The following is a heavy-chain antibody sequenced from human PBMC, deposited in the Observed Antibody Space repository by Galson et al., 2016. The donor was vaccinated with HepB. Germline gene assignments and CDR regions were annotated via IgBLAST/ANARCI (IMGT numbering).Heavy chain of an antibody. V-gene: IGHV3-23*01. CDR2: ITGSGDST. D-gene: IGHD3-16*02. Sequence: SLRLSCAASGFTFSRYSMTWVRQAPGKGLAWVSSITGSGDSTYYADSVKGRFTLSRDNSKNTVYLLMNSLRVEATAVYYCARGGYAWGGYPNDYWGQGTLVTVSS. J-gene: IGHJ4*02. CDR1: GFTFSRYS. CDR3: ARGGYAWGGYPNDY.